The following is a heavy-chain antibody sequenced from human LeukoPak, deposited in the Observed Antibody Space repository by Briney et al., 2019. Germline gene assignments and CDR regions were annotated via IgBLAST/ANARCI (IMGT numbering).Heavy chain of an antibody. CDR3: ARDGSTTRTENWFDP. D-gene: IGHD2-2*01. V-gene: IGHV1-46*01. J-gene: IGHJ5*02. Sequence: ASVKVSFKASGHTFTTYYFHWVRQAPGQGLEWMGIINPSGSDTIYAQNFQGRVTMTRDTSTSTVYMELSSLRSEDTAVYYCARDGSTTRTENWFDPWGQGTLVTVSS. CDR2: INPSGSDT. CDR1: GHTFTTYY.